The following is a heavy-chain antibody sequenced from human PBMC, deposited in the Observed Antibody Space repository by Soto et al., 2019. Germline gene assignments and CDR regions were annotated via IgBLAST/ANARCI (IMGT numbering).Heavy chain of an antibody. V-gene: IGHV3-23*01. CDR3: AKDAVYRDGLWLMDS. CDR2: VTGSGSQI. D-gene: IGHD2-21*01. CDR1: GFTISTYA. Sequence: GSLRLSCAASGFTISTYAMTWVRQAPGKGLECVYGVTGSGSQIYYADSVKGRFTISKDNSKNTLYLQMSSLREEDTALYYCAKDAVYRDGLWLMDSWGQGTLVTVSS. J-gene: IGHJ5*02.